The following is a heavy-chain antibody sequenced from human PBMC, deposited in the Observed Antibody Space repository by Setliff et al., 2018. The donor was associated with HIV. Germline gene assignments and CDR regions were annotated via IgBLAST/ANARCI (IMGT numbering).Heavy chain of an antibody. CDR3: ARSPRYSSGWYDSYFDN. D-gene: IGHD6-19*01. V-gene: IGHV1-69*05. Sequence: SVKVSCKASGGTFSSYAISWVRQAPGQGLEWMGGSIPMYGTANYAQKFQGRVPITTDQSTSTAYMELSRLRSDDTAVYYCARSPRYSSGWYDSYFDNWGQGALVTVSS. J-gene: IGHJ4*02. CDR1: GGTFSSYA. CDR2: SIPMYGTA.